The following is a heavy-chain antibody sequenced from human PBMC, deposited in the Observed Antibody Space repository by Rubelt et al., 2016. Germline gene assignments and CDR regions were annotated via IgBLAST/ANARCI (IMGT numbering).Heavy chain of an antibody. Sequence: VQLVESGGGVVQPGRSLRLSCAASGFIFSSYWMSWVRRAPGKGLEWVANIKQDGSEKYYVDSVKGRFTISRDNAKNSLYLHMNSLRAEDTAVYYCASIAARPAFLDYWGQGALVTVSS. D-gene: IGHD6-6*01. CDR2: IKQDGSEK. V-gene: IGHV3-7*02. J-gene: IGHJ4*02. CDR1: GFIFSSYW. CDR3: ASIAARPAFLDY.